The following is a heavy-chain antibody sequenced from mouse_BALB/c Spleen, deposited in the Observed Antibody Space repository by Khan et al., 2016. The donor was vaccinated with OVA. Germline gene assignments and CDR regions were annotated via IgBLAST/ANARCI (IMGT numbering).Heavy chain of an antibody. V-gene: IGHV1-9*01. CDR2: ILPGSNST. D-gene: IGHD1-1*01. J-gene: IGHJ3*01. Sequence: VQLQESGAELMKPGASVKISCKPTGYTFSSYWIEWVKQRPGHGLEWIGEILPGSNSTNYNERFQGKATITAETSSNTAYMQLSSLTSEVSAIYYCARGHYYGGTSWFGYWGQGTLVPVSA. CDR1: GYTFSSYW. CDR3: ARGHYYGGTSWFGY.